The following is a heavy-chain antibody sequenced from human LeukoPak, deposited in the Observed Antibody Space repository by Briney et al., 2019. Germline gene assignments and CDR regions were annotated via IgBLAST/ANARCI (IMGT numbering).Heavy chain of an antibody. CDR1: GYTLTELS. Sequence: EASVKVSCKVSGYTLTELSMHWVRQAPGKGLGWMGGFGPEDGETIYAQKFQGRVTMTEDTSTDTAYMELSSLRSEDTAVYYCATFPNYYDSSTFDYWGQGTLVTVSS. V-gene: IGHV1-24*01. D-gene: IGHD3-22*01. CDR3: ATFPNYYDSSTFDY. J-gene: IGHJ4*02. CDR2: FGPEDGET.